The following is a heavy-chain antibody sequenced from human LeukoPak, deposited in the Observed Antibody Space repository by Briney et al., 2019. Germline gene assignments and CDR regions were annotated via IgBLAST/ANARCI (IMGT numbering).Heavy chain of an antibody. D-gene: IGHD6-6*01. Sequence: PGGSLRLSCAASGFTFSSYGMHWVRQAPGKGLEWVAVIWYDGSNKYYADSVKGRFTISRDNSKNTLYLQMNSLRAEDTAVYYCARDPRYSSSSLRGLPTYGMDVWGQGTTVTVSS. CDR1: GFTFSSYG. CDR3: ARDPRYSSSSLRGLPTYGMDV. J-gene: IGHJ6*02. CDR2: IWYDGSNK. V-gene: IGHV3-33*01.